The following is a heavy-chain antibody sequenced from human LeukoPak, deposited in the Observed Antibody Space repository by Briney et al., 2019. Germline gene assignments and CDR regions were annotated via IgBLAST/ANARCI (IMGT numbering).Heavy chain of an antibody. CDR3: AGTSDHYDFWSGYRRYNYYGMDV. CDR2: INAGNGNT. V-gene: IGHV1-3*01. J-gene: IGHJ6*02. Sequence: ASVKVSCKASGYTFTSYAMHWVRQAPGQRLEWMGWINAGNGNTKYSQKFQGRVTITRDTSASTAHMELSSLRSEDTAVYYCAGTSDHYDFWSGYRRYNYYGMDVWGQGTTVTVSS. D-gene: IGHD3-3*01. CDR1: GYTFTSYA.